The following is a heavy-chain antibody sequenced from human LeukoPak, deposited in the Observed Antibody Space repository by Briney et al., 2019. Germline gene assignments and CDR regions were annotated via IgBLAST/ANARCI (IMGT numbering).Heavy chain of an antibody. V-gene: IGHV1-2*02. CDR1: GYSFTDYY. Sequence: GASVTVSCKTSGYSFTDYYMHRVRQAPGQGLEWMGWINPNSGGTSSAQKFQGRVTMTRDTSITTVYMEVSWLTSDDTAIYYCARADRLHGGPYLIGPWGQGTLVTVSS. CDR3: ARADRLHGGPYLIGP. D-gene: IGHD2-21*01. J-gene: IGHJ5*02. CDR2: INPNSGGT.